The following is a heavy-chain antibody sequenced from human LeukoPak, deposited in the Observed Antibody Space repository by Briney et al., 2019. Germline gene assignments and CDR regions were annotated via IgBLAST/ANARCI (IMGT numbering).Heavy chain of an antibody. D-gene: IGHD2-21*01. J-gene: IGHJ6*03. V-gene: IGHV1-8*01. Sequence: ASVKVSCKASGYTFTSYDINWVRQATGQGLEWMGWMNPNSGNTGYAQKFQGRVTMTRNTSISTAYMELSSLRSEDTAVYYCARDRVGIALNYSYYYMDVWGKGTTVTISS. CDR3: ARDRVGIALNYSYYYMDV. CDR1: GYTFTSYD. CDR2: MNPNSGNT.